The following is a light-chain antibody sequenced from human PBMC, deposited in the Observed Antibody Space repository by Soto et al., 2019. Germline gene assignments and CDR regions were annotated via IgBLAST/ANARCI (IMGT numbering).Light chain of an antibody. CDR1: RYIRTA. CDR3: QQTYSIPLT. CDR2: AAY. J-gene: IGKJ4*01. V-gene: IGKV1-39*01. Sequence: DIQMTQSPSSLSASVGDRVTITCRASRYIRTALSWYQQKPGRAPKLLIYAAYNLQSGVPSRFSGSGSGTDFTLAISALQPDDFATYFCQQTYSIPLTFGGGTKVDI.